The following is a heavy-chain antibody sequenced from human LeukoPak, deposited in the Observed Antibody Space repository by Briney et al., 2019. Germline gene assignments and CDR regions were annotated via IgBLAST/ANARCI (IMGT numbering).Heavy chain of an antibody. V-gene: IGHV3-30*18. J-gene: IGHJ3*01. CDR1: GFTFSSCG. D-gene: IGHD3-10*01. CDR2: ISSVGHTN. CDR3: AKEFGWLNSFDV. Sequence: GGSVRLSCTASGFTFSSCGMHWVRQAPGKGLEWVTAISSVGHTNKSADSVKGRFTISRDNSKNTLYLQMHSLREDDTAVYYCAKEFGWLNSFDVWGQGTMVTVSS.